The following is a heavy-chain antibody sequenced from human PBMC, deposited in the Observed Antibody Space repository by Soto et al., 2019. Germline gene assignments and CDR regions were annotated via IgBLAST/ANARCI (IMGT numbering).Heavy chain of an antibody. V-gene: IGHV6-1*01. CDR1: GDNVSTNIAT. CDR3: ARLTSGWYDF. Sequence: SQTLSLTCAISGDNVSTNIATWNWIRQSPSRGLEWLGRTYYRSKWYNDYAISLKGRVTINPDTSKNQFSLHLNSVTPEDTAVYYCARLTSGWYDFWGQGTLVTVSS. J-gene: IGHJ4*02. CDR2: TYYRSKWYN. D-gene: IGHD6-19*01.